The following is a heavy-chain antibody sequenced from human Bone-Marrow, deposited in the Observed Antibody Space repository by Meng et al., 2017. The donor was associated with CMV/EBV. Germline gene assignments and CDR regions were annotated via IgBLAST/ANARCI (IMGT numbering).Heavy chain of an antibody. V-gene: IGHV4-38-2*02. Sequence: SETLSITCTVSDYSISSGYYWGWVRQPPGKGLQWIGSIYYTGTTHYDPSLKSRVTISVDTSKNQFSLKLSSVTAADTAVYYCARGREGDYFDYWGQGTLVTFSS. CDR1: DYSISSGYY. CDR3: ARGREGDYFDY. J-gene: IGHJ4*02. D-gene: IGHD3-16*01. CDR2: IYYTGTT.